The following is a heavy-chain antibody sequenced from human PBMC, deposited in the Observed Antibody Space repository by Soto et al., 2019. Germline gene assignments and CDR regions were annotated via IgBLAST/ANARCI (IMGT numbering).Heavy chain of an antibody. CDR1: GGSSSSSNW. V-gene: IGHV4-4*02. D-gene: IGHD6-13*01. CDR2: IYHSGST. Sequence: SETLSLTYAVSGGSSSSSNWWSSVRQPPGKGLEWIGEIYHSGSTNYNPSLKSRVTISVDKSKNQFSLKLSSVTAADTAVYYCARVSSSSWYGGWFDPWGQGTLVTVSS. J-gene: IGHJ5*02. CDR3: ARVSSSSWYGGWFDP.